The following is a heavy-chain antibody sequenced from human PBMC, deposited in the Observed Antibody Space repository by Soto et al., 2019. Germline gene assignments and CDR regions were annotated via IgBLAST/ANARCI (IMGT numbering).Heavy chain of an antibody. CDR2: IYHSGST. D-gene: IGHD3-22*01. V-gene: IGHV4-38-2*01. J-gene: IGHJ3*02. Sequence: SETLSLTCAVSGYSISSGYYWGWIRQPPGKGLEWIGGIYHSGSTYYNPSLKSRVTISVDTSKNQFSLKLSSVTAADTAVYYCARRIVVATRDAFDIWGQGTMVTVSS. CDR3: ARRIVVATRDAFDI. CDR1: GYSISSGYY.